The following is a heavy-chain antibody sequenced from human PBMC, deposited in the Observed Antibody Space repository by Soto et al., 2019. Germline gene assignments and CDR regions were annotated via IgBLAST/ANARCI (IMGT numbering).Heavy chain of an antibody. Sequence: QVQLQESGPGLVKPSETLSLTCTVSGGSISSYYWSWIRKPPGKGLEWVGYIYYSGSTTSNPSLKSRVTISVDTPKNQFSLTLGSVTAADTAVYYCASGPAYSSSWYGVYWGQGTLVTVSS. CDR1: GGSISSYY. CDR2: IYYSGST. J-gene: IGHJ4*02. V-gene: IGHV4-59*01. CDR3: ASGPAYSSSWYGVY. D-gene: IGHD6-13*01.